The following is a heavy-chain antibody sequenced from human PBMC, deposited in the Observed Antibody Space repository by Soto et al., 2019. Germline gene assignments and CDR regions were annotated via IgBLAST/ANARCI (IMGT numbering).Heavy chain of an antibody. V-gene: IGHV1-18*01. CDR2: ISAYNGNT. CDR3: AIHCSGGSCYLGGDPFDI. D-gene: IGHD2-15*01. CDR1: GYTFTSYG. Sequence: GASVKVSCKASGYTFTSYGISWVRQAPGQGLEWMGWISAYNGNTNYAQELQGRVTMTTDTSTSTAYMELRSLRSDDTAVYYCAIHCSGGSCYLGGDPFDIWGQGTMVTVSS. J-gene: IGHJ3*02.